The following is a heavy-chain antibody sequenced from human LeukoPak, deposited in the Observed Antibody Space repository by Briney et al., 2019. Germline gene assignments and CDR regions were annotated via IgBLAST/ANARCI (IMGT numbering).Heavy chain of an antibody. J-gene: IGHJ2*01. CDR2: IYYSGST. V-gene: IGHV4-59*01. CDR3: ARVRDTAMVRGSWYFDL. Sequence: SETLSLTCAVYGGSFSGYYWSWIRQPPGKGLEWIGYIYYSGSTNYNPSLKSRVTISVDTSKNQFSLKLSSVTAADTAVYYCARVRDTAMVRGSWYFDLWGRGTLVTVSS. D-gene: IGHD5-18*01. CDR1: GGSFSGYY.